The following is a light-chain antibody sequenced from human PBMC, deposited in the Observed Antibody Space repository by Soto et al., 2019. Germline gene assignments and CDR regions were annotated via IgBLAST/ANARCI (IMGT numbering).Light chain of an antibody. Sequence: IQLTQSPSSLSASVGDRVTITCRASQDIAIYLAWYQQKPGEAPKLLLYAASTLYGGVPSRFSGSGSGTDFALTITSLQAEDCAPYYCQQLRMYPSTFGRGTKVESK. CDR3: QQLRMYPST. V-gene: IGKV1-9*01. J-gene: IGKJ4*01. CDR1: QDIAIY. CDR2: AAS.